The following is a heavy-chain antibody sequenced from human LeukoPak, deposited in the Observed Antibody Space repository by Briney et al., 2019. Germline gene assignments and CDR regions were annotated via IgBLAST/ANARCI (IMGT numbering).Heavy chain of an antibody. J-gene: IGHJ4*02. D-gene: IGHD2-21*02. Sequence: GGSLRLSCAASGFTFSNAWMTWVRQAPGKGLEWVGRIESKTDGGATDYAAPVKGRFTISRDDSKNTLYLQMNSLKTEDTAVYYCTREAVTANGYFDYWGQGTLVTVSS. CDR2: IESKTDGGAT. V-gene: IGHV3-15*04. CDR1: GFTFSNAW. CDR3: TREAVTANGYFDY.